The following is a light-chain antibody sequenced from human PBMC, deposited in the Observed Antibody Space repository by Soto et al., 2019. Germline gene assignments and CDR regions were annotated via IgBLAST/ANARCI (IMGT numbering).Light chain of an antibody. CDR3: AAWDDSLSGVV. CDR1: TSNLGSNF. Sequence: QSVLTQPPSASGTPGQRVTISCSGSTSNLGSNFVYWYQQVPGAAPKLLISRNVQRPSGVPDRFSGSKSGTSASLAISGLRSEDEADYHCAAWDDSLSGVVFGGGTKLTVL. V-gene: IGLV1-47*01. J-gene: IGLJ3*02. CDR2: RNV.